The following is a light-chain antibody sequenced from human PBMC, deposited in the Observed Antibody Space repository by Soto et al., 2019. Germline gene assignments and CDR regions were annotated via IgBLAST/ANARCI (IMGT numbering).Light chain of an antibody. V-gene: IGLV2-14*01. Sequence: QSALTQPASVSGSPGQSITISCTGTSSDVGGYHYVSWYQLHPGKAPKLMIYEVSYRPSGVSTRFSGSKSGNTASLTISGLQAADEAHYYCSSYTSSSTLLFGGGTKLTVL. CDR3: SSYTSSSTLL. J-gene: IGLJ2*01. CDR2: EVS. CDR1: SSDVGGYHY.